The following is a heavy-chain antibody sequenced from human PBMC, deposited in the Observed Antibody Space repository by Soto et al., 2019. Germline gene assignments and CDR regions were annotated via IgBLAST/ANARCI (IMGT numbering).Heavy chain of an antibody. CDR1: GGTFSSYA. V-gene: IGHV1-69*01. J-gene: IGHJ5*02. Sequence: QVQLVQSGAEVKKPGSSVKVSCKASGGTFSSYAISWVRQAPGQGLEWMGGIIPIFGTANYAQKFQGRVTITADESPSTAYMGLSSLRSEDTAVYYCARGGWFGELSGWFDPWGQGTLVTVSS. CDR2: IIPIFGTA. CDR3: ARGGWFGELSGWFDP. D-gene: IGHD3-10*01.